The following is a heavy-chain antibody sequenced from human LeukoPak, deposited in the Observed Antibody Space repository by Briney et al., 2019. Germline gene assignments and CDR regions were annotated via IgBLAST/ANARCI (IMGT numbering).Heavy chain of an antibody. CDR3: ARSTMVEGIIGSGGAFDI. Sequence: GESLKISCKGSGYSFTSYWIGWVRQMPGKGLEWMGIIYPGDSDTRYSPSFQGQVTISADKSISTAYLQWSSLEASDTAMYYCARSTMVEGIIGSGGAFDIRGQGTMVTVSS. CDR1: GYSFTSYW. CDR2: IYPGDSDT. V-gene: IGHV5-51*01. D-gene: IGHD3-10*01. J-gene: IGHJ3*02.